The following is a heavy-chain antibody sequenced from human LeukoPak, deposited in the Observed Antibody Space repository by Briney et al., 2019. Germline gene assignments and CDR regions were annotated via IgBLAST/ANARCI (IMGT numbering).Heavy chain of an antibody. J-gene: IGHJ4*02. Sequence: SETLSLTCTVSGGSTSSYCWSWIRQPPGKGLEWIGFIYDSGSTYYNPSLKSRVTISVDTSKNQFSLKLNSVTAADTAMYYCALYSSSSDYWGQGTLVTVSS. D-gene: IGHD6-6*01. CDR2: IYDSGST. CDR1: GGSTSSYC. CDR3: ALYSSSSDY. V-gene: IGHV4-59*01.